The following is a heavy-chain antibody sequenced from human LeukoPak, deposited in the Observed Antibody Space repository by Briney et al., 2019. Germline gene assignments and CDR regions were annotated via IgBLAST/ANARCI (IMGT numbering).Heavy chain of an antibody. J-gene: IGHJ5*01. CDR3: ARVPDSNSWFDS. CDR2: IHISGRT. CDR1: GASISNYN. D-gene: IGHD1-1*01. V-gene: IGHV4-4*07. Sequence: SETLSLTCTVSGASISNYNWNWIRQPAGKGLEWIGRIHISGRTDYNPSLKSRVTMSVDASKNQFSLRLDSVTAADTAVYYFARVPDSNSWFDSWGQGALVTVSS.